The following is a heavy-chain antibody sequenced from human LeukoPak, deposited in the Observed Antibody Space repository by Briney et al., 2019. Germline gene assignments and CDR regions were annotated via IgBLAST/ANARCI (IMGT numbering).Heavy chain of an antibody. CDR1: GYTFTSYW. D-gene: IGHD2-2*01. J-gene: IGHJ6*03. Sequence: GESLKISCKGSGYTFTSYWIAWVRQMPGKGLEWMGIIYPDDSDTRYSPSFQGQVTISADKSISTAYLQWSSLKASDTAMYYCARPVGYCSSTNCYYYYYHMDVWGKGTTVTVSS. V-gene: IGHV5-51*01. CDR3: ARPVGYCSSTNCYYYYYHMDV. CDR2: IYPDDSDT.